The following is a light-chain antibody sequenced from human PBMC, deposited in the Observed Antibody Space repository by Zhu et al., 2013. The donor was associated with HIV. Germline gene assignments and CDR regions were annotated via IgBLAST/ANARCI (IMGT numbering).Light chain of an antibody. V-gene: IGKV3-15*01. CDR3: QQYNNWPRGIT. Sequence: EIVLTQSPDILSLSPGERATLSCRASQSINNNLAWYQQKPGQAPRLLMYGASTRATDIPARFSGSGSGTEFTLTISSLQSEDFAVYYCQQYNNWPRGITFGPGTKVDIK. J-gene: IGKJ3*01. CDR2: GAS. CDR1: QSINNN.